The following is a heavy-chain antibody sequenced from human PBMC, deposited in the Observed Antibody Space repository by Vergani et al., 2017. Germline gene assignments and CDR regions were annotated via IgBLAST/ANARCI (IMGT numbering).Heavy chain of an antibody. Sequence: EVRLLESGGGLVQPGGSLRLSCAASGFTFSSYAMSWVRQVPGKGLEWVSGISGSGGNTYYANSVKGRFTISRDNSKNTLYLQMNSLRADDTAVYYCAKGVYCSSTSCYEGRGYYYGMGVWGQGP. CDR1: GFTFSSYA. CDR3: AKGVYCSSTSCYEGRGYYYGMGV. D-gene: IGHD2-2*01. J-gene: IGHJ6*02. V-gene: IGHV3-23*01. CDR2: ISGSGGNT.